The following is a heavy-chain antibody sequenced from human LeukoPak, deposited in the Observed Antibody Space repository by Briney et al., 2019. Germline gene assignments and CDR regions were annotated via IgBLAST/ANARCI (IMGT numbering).Heavy chain of an antibody. J-gene: IGHJ4*02. CDR3: AHSRGFYEISPFDY. CDR1: GFSLSTSGVG. CDR2: IYWNDDK. V-gene: IGHV2-5*01. D-gene: IGHD3-16*01. Sequence: SGPTLVKPTQTLTLTCTFSGFSLSTSGVGVGWIRQPPGKALEWLALIYWNDDKRYSPSLKSRLTITKDTSKSQVVLTMTNMDPVDTATYYCAHSRGFYEISPFDYWGQGTLVTVSS.